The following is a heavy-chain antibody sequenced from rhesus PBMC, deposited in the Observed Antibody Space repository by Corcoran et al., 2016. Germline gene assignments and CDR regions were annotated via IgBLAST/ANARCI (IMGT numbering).Heavy chain of an antibody. Sequence: QVQLQESGPGLVKPSETLSLTCAVSGYSISSGYYWGWILQSPGNGLEYIGYISGGTGSTYYNPTLKSRVTISKDSSKNQFSLKLTSVTAADTAFYFCARHSDTVTTFGLDSWGQGVVVTVSS. V-gene: IGHV4-99*01. CDR3: ARHSDTVTTFGLDS. J-gene: IGHJ6*01. CDR1: GYSISSGYY. D-gene: IGHD4-23*01. CDR2: ISGGTGST.